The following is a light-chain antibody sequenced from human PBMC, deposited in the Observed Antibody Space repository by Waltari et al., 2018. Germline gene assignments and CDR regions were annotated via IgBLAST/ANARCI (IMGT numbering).Light chain of an antibody. J-gene: IGKJ4*02. V-gene: IGKV3-11*01. CDR3: QQRGRSPLT. CDR1: QSVSGY. Sequence: EIVLTQSPATLPLSPGERATLTCRASQSVSGYLAWYHQKPGQAPRLLIYDISKRVTGIPDRFSGSGSGTDFTLTISSLEPEDFAVYYCQQRGRSPLTFGGGTKVEIK. CDR2: DIS.